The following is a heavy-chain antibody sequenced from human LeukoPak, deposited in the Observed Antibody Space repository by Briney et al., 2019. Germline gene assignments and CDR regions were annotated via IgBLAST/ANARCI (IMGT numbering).Heavy chain of an antibody. CDR1: GFPFSRYS. CDR2: ISSSSRSYI. CDR3: AREHSGYDFPGRDYYYMDV. V-gene: IGHV3-21*01. Sequence: PGGSLRLSCAASGFPFSRYSMNWVRPAPGKGLEWVWYISSSSRSYIYSAAQVKGRFTISRDNAKISLYLQMNSLRAEDTAVHYCAREHSGYDFPGRDYYYMDVWGKGTMVTVSS. D-gene: IGHD5-12*01. J-gene: IGHJ6*03.